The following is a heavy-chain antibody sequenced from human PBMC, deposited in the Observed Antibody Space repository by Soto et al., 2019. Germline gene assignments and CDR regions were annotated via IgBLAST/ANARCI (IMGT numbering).Heavy chain of an antibody. J-gene: IGHJ4*02. CDR3: ATGTGSYAQLDY. Sequence: GSLRLSCAASGFTFSNYATSWVRQAPGKGLEWVSSISASAFTTCYADSVKGRFTISRDNSNNKVYLHMNSLRAEDTAVYNCATGTGSYAQLDYWGQGTVVTVSS. V-gene: IGHV3-23*01. CDR2: ISASAFTT. CDR1: GFTFSNYA. D-gene: IGHD3-16*01.